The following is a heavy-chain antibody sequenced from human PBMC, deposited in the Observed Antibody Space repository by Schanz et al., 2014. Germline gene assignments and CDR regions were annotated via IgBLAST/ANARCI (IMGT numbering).Heavy chain of an antibody. D-gene: IGHD3-10*01. J-gene: IGHJ3*02. Sequence: EVHLVESGGGLVQPGGSLRLSCAASGITFSSHSFNWVRQAPGKGLEWISYITFNGGTIYYADSVKGRFTISRDNAKNSLYLEMNSLRAEDTAVYYCAKGRFGELSAFDIWGRGTMVTVSS. CDR2: ITFNGGTI. CDR3: AKGRFGELSAFDI. V-gene: IGHV3-48*01. CDR1: GITFSSHS.